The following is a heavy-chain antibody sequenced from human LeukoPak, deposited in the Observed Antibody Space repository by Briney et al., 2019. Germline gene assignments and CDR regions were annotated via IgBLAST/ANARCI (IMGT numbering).Heavy chain of an antibody. J-gene: IGHJ4*02. CDR1: GFTFSSYA. CDR2: ISGSGGST. Sequence: GGSLRLSCAASGFTFSSYAMSWVRQAPGKGLEWVSAISGSGGSTYYADSVKGRFTISRDNSKNTLYLQMNSLRAEDTAVYYYAKARRAPYYYDSSGYPYYFDYWGQGTLVTVSS. V-gene: IGHV3-23*01. D-gene: IGHD3-22*01. CDR3: AKARRAPYYYDSSGYPYYFDY.